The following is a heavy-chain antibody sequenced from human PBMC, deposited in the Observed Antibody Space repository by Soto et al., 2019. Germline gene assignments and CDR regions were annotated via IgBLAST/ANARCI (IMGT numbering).Heavy chain of an antibody. V-gene: IGHV4-59*11. CDR1: GGSISSHY. CDR2: IYYSGST. J-gene: IGHJ3*02. D-gene: IGHD6-25*01. CDR3: AREASGAFDI. Sequence: PSETLSLTCTVSGGSISSHYWSWIRQPPGKGLEWIGYIYYSGSTNYNPSLKSRVTISVDTSKNQFSLKLSSVTAADTAVYYCAREASGAFDIWGQGTMVTVSS.